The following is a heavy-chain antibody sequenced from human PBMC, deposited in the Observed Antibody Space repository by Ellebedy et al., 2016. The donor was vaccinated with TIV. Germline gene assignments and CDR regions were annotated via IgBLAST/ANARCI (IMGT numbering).Heavy chain of an antibody. D-gene: IGHD3-22*01. CDR1: GYTFTKYG. V-gene: IGHV1-18*04. Sequence: ASVKVSCKASGYTFTKYGISWVRQAPGQGLEWMGWISGYNGDTNYAQKFQGRVTMTRDTSTSTVYMELSSLRSEDTAVYYCARGDKYYYESSGYYYTYWGQGTLVAVSS. CDR3: ARGDKYYYESSGYYYTY. J-gene: IGHJ4*02. CDR2: ISGYNGDT.